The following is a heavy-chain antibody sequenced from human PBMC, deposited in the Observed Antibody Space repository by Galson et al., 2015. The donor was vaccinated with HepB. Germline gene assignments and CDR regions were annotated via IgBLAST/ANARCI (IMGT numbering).Heavy chain of an antibody. Sequence: SLRLSCAASGFTFSSYAMNWVCQATGKGLEWVSAIGTAGDPYYPGSVKGRFTISRENAKNSLYLQMNSLRAGDTAVYYCARGIAARGRDPYYGMDVWGQGTTVTVSS. CDR2: IGTAGDP. V-gene: IGHV3-13*05. J-gene: IGHJ6*02. CDR3: ARGIAARGRDPYYGMDV. CDR1: GFTFSSYA. D-gene: IGHD6-6*01.